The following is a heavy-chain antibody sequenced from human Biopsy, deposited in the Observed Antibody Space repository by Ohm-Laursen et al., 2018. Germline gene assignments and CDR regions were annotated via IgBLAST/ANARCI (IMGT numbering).Heavy chain of an antibody. D-gene: IGHD4-23*01. CDR3: ARGPNDFGGLYFPR. J-gene: IGHJ4*02. Sequence: PGTLSLTCTVSGGSFTGHYWSWIRQPPGKGLEWIGHISYTGYTSYNASLKSRVTISVDTSRNHFSLRLSSLTAADTAVYYCARGPNDFGGLYFPRWGQGTLLTVSS. CDR2: ISYTGYT. CDR1: GGSFTGHY. V-gene: IGHV4-59*11.